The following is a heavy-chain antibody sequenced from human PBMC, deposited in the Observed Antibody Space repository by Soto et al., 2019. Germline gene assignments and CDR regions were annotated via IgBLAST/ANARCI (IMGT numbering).Heavy chain of an antibody. Sequence: SETLSLTCTVSGGSISSYYWSLVRQPPGKGLEWIGYIYYSGSTNYNPSLKSRVTISVDTSKNQFSLKLSSVTAADTAVYYCARSVCSGGSCYSDYWGQGTLVTVSS. CDR2: IYYSGST. J-gene: IGHJ4*02. CDR3: ARSVCSGGSCYSDY. V-gene: IGHV4-59*08. CDR1: GGSISSYY. D-gene: IGHD2-15*01.